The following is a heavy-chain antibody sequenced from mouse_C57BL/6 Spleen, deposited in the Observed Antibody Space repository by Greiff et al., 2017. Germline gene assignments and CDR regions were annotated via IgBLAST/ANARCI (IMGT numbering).Heavy chain of an antibody. Sequence: QVQLQQSRAELVRPGASVTLSCKASGYTFTDYEMHWVKQTPVHGLEWIGAIDPETGGTAYNQKFKGKAILTADKSSSTAYMELRSLTSEDSAVYYCTRGDYYGSSLYYFDYWGQGTTLTVSS. CDR1: GYTFTDYE. V-gene: IGHV1-15*01. J-gene: IGHJ2*01. D-gene: IGHD1-1*01. CDR2: IDPETGGT. CDR3: TRGDYYGSSLYYFDY.